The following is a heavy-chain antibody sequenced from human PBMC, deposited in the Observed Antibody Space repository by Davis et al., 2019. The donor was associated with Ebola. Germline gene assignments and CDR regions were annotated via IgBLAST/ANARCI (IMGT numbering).Heavy chain of an antibody. CDR1: GYTFTTYW. Sequence: GESPKTPCKGSGYTFTTYWIGWVRQMPGKGLEWMGIIYPGYSDTRYSPSFQGQVTISADKSISTAYLQWSSLKASDTAMYYCARRGGWSGAFLDYWGQGTLVTVSS. D-gene: IGHD3-3*02. CDR2: IYPGYSDT. V-gene: IGHV5-51*01. J-gene: IGHJ4*02. CDR3: ARRGGWSGAFLDY.